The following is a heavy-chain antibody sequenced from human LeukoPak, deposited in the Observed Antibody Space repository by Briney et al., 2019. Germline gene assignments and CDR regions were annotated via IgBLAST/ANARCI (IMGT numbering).Heavy chain of an antibody. D-gene: IGHD2-21*02. CDR3: ARGGGDWESYYYMDV. J-gene: IGHJ6*03. V-gene: IGHV1-69*06. Sequence: SVNVSCKASGGTFSSYAISWVRQAPGQGLEWMGGIIPIFGTANYAQKFQSRVTITADKSTSTAYMELSSLRSEDTAVYYCARGGGDWESYYYMDVWGKGTTVTVSS. CDR2: IIPIFGTA. CDR1: GGTFSSYA.